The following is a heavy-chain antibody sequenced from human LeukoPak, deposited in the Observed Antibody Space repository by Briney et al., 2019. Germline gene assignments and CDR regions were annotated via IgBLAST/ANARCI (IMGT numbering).Heavy chain of an antibody. D-gene: IGHD3-22*01. CDR2: ISWNSGSI. V-gene: IGHV3-9*01. Sequence: GGSLRLSCAASGFTFDDYAMHWVRQAPGKGLEWVSGISWNSGSIGYADSVKGRFTISRDNSKNTLYLQMNGLRAEDTAVYYCAGHRGFTMIVAYWGQGTLVTVSS. CDR3: AGHRGFTMIVAY. CDR1: GFTFDDYA. J-gene: IGHJ4*02.